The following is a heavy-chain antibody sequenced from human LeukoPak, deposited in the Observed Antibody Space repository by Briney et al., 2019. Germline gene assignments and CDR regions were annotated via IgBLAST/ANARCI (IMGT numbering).Heavy chain of an antibody. D-gene: IGHD3-10*02. Sequence: SETLSLTCTVSGGSISSSSYYWGWIRQPPGKGLEWIGSIYYSGSTYYNPSLKSRVTISVDTSKNQFSLKLSSVTAADTAVYYCARHMSEATAFDIWGQGTMVTVSS. CDR1: GGSISSSSYY. V-gene: IGHV4-39*01. J-gene: IGHJ3*02. CDR2: IYYSGST. CDR3: ARHMSEATAFDI.